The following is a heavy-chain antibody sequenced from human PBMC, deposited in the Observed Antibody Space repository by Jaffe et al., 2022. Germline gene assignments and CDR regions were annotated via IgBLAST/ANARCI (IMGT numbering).Heavy chain of an antibody. D-gene: IGHD3-16*01. CDR3: AKDPLGTGYDYIWGSRIDY. Sequence: EVQLLESGGGLVQPGGSLRLSCAASGFTFSSYAMSWVRQAPGKGLEWVSAISGSGGSTYYADSVKGRFTISRDNSKNTLYLQMNSLRAEDTAVYYCAKDPLGTGYDYIWGSRIDYWGQGTLVTVSS. V-gene: IGHV3-23*01. J-gene: IGHJ4*02. CDR2: ISGSGGST. CDR1: GFTFSSYA.